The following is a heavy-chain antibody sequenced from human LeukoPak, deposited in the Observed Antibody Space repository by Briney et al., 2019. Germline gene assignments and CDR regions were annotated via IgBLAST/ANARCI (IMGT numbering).Heavy chain of an antibody. D-gene: IGHD3-3*01. J-gene: IGHJ3*01. Sequence: SETLSLTCAVSGVSISPYYWAWIRQPPGKGLEWIGYIHTSGSNNQYPSLKSRVTISVDKSKNHFALRLTSVTAADTAVYYCARLSAAVHLGAFDLWGQGTMVTVSS. CDR1: GVSISPYY. CDR3: ARLSAAVHLGAFDL. V-gene: IGHV4-4*09. CDR2: IHTSGSN.